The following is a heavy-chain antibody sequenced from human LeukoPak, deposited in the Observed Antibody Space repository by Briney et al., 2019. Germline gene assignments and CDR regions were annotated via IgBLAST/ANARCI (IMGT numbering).Heavy chain of an antibody. J-gene: IGHJ4*02. CDR3: ARDFSGSSWSFDY. CDR2: ISYDGSNK. CDR1: GFTFSSYA. D-gene: IGHD6-13*01. V-gene: IGHV3-30-3*01. Sequence: GGSLRLSCAASGFTFSSYAMHWVRQAPGKGLEWVAVISYDGSNKYYADSVKGRFTISRDNSKNTLYLQMNSLRAEDTAVYCCARDFSGSSWSFDYWGQGTLVTVSS.